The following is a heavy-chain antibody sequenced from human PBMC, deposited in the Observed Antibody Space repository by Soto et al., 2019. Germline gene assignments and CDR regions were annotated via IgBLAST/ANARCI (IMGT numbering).Heavy chain of an antibody. V-gene: IGHV3-9*01. D-gene: IGHD4-17*01. Sequence: EVQLVESGGGLVQPGRSLRLSCAASGFTFDDYAMHWVRQAPGKGLEWVSGISWNSGSIGYADSVKGRFTISRDNAKNSLYLQMNSLRAEDTALYYCAKDILSTVTTYGAAFDIWGQGTMVTVSS. CDR3: AKDILSTVTTYGAAFDI. J-gene: IGHJ3*02. CDR1: GFTFDDYA. CDR2: ISWNSGSI.